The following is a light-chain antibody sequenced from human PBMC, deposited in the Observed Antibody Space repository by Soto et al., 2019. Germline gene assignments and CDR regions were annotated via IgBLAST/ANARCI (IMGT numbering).Light chain of an antibody. CDR3: QQYGGSPPYS. CDR1: QTVSSTD. Sequence: IVLTQSPGTLSLSPGERATLSCRASQTVSSTDLAWYRQKPGQPPRLLLYGASSRATGVPDRFSGSGSGTAFTLTISRLEPEDFAVYYCQQYGGSPPYSFGQGTKLEIK. J-gene: IGKJ2*01. V-gene: IGKV3-20*01. CDR2: GAS.